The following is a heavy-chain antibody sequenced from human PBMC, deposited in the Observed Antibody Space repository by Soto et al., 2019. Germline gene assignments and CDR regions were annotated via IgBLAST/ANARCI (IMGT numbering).Heavy chain of an antibody. CDR1: GFTFSNAW. V-gene: IGHV3-15*07. Sequence: EVQLVESGGGLVKPGGSLRLSCAASGFTFSNAWMNWVRQAPGKGLEWVGRIKSKTDGGTTDYAAPVKGRFTISRDDSKNTLYLQMNSLKTEDTAVYYCTTDPRLITGTTKGNPWGQGTLVTVSS. J-gene: IGHJ5*02. CDR2: IKSKTDGGTT. CDR3: TTDPRLITGTTKGNP. D-gene: IGHD1-7*01.